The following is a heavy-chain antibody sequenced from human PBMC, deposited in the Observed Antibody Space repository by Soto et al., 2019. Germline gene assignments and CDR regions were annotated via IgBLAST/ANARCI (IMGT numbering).Heavy chain of an antibody. CDR2: IKSKTDGGTT. J-gene: IGHJ3*02. CDR1: GFTFSNAW. D-gene: IGHD4-17*01. Sequence: GGSLRLSCAASGFTFSNAWMSWVRQAPGKGLEWVGRIKSKTDGGTTDYAAPVKGRFTISRDDSKNTLYLQMNSLKTEDTAVYYCTTDEADYGGNLPDAFDIWGQGTMVTVSS. V-gene: IGHV3-15*01. CDR3: TTDEADYGGNLPDAFDI.